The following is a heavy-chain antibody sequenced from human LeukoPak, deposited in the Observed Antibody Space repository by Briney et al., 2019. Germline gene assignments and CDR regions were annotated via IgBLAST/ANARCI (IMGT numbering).Heavy chain of an antibody. J-gene: IGHJ4*02. CDR1: GFTFSSYA. CDR2: ISSNGGST. D-gene: IGHD6-13*01. V-gene: IGHV3-64D*09. Sequence: GGSLRLSCSASGFTFSSYAMHWIRQAPGKGLEYVSAISSNGGSTYYADSVKGRFTISRDNSKNTLYLQMSSLRAEDTAVYYCVKGEYSSSVDYWGQGTLVTVSS. CDR3: VKGEYSSSVDY.